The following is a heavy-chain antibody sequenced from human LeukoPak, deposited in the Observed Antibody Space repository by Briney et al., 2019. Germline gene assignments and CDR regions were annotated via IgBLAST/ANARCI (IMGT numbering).Heavy chain of an antibody. D-gene: IGHD5-18*01. CDR1: GGSISSYY. CDR3: ARSGYSYGSFDY. Sequence: SETLSLTCTASGGSISSYYWRWIRQPPGKGLEWIGYIYYSGSTNYNPSLKSRVTISVDTSKNQFSLKLSSVTAADTAVYYCARSGYSYGSFDYWGQGTLVTVSS. V-gene: IGHV4-59*01. J-gene: IGHJ4*02. CDR2: IYYSGST.